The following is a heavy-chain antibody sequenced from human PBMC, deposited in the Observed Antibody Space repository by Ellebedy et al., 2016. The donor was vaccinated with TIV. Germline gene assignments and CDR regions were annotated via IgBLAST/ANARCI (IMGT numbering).Heavy chain of an antibody. CDR3: ARGAMAAAGDDY. CDR1: GFAFRTFA. V-gene: IGHV3-23*01. CDR2: IGARGGAT. J-gene: IGHJ4*02. D-gene: IGHD6-13*01. Sequence: GESLKISCAASGFAFRTFAMSWVRQAPGKGLEWVSTIGARGGATYYAGSVRGRFTISRDNSNNTLYLQMNSLRAEDTAVYYCARGAMAAAGDDYWGQGTLVTVSS.